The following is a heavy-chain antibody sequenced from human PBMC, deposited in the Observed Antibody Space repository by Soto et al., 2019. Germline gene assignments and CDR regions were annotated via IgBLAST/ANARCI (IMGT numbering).Heavy chain of an antibody. Sequence: SETLSLTCAISGDSVSSNSAAWNWIRQSPSRGLEWLGRTYYRSRWYHDHAVSVKSRITINPDTSKNQFSPQLTSVTPEDTAVYYCAGTTSHYWYYMDVWGKGTTVTVSS. CDR3: AGTTSHYWYYMDV. CDR2: TYYRSRWYH. J-gene: IGHJ6*03. V-gene: IGHV6-1*01. CDR1: GDSVSSNSAA. D-gene: IGHD1-7*01.